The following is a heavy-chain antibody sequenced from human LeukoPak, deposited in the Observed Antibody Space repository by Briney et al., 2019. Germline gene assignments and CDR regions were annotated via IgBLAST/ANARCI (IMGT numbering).Heavy chain of an antibody. CDR2: IYTGGST. CDR3: AGSYRYAFDI. CDR1: GGSISSGSYY. V-gene: IGHV4-61*02. J-gene: IGHJ3*02. Sequence: SQTLSLTCTVSGGSISSGSYYWSWIRQPAGKGLEWIGRIYTGGSTNYNPSLKSRVTISVDTSKNQFSLKLSSVTAADMAVYYCAGSYRYAFDIWGQGTMVTVSS. D-gene: IGHD1-26*01.